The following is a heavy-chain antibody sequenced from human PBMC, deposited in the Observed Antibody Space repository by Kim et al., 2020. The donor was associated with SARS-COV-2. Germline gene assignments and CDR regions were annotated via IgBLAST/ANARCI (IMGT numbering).Heavy chain of an antibody. CDR3: ARRSPPARYYGMDV. J-gene: IGHJ6*02. Sequence: GGSLRLSCAASGFTFSTYDMNWVRQAPGKGLEWVSSISGSSSHIYFADSVRGRFTVSRDNAKTSLYLQMNSLGPEDTAVYFCARRSPPARYYGMDVWGQG. V-gene: IGHV3-21*01. CDR1: GFTFSTYD. D-gene: IGHD3-9*01. CDR2: ISGSSSHI.